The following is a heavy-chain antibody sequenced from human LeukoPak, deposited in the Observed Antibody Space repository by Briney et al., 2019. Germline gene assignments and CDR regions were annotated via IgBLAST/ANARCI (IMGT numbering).Heavy chain of an antibody. V-gene: IGHV4-4*07. Sequence: SETLSLTCTVSGGSISSYYWSWIRQPAGKGLEWIGRIYTSGSTNYNPSLKSRVTISVDTSKNQFSLKLSSVTAADTAVYYCARDQGPDFWSGYYGGAFDIWGQGTMVTVSS. CDR3: ARDQGPDFWSGYYGGAFDI. CDR1: GGSISSYY. CDR2: IYTSGST. J-gene: IGHJ3*02. D-gene: IGHD3-3*01.